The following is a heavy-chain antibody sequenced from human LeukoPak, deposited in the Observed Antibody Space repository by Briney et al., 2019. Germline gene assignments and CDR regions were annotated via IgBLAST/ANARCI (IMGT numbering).Heavy chain of an antibody. J-gene: IGHJ5*02. CDR2: IWYDGSNK. V-gene: IGHV3-33*01. CDR3: ARDSTVRGFGKNWFDP. CDR1: GFTFSSYG. D-gene: IGHD3-10*01. Sequence: PGRSLRLSCAASGFTFSSYGMHWVRQAPGKGLEWVAVIWYDGSNKYYADSVKGRFTISRDNSKNTLYLQMNSLRAEDTAVYYCARDSTVRGFGKNWFDPWGQGTLVTVSS.